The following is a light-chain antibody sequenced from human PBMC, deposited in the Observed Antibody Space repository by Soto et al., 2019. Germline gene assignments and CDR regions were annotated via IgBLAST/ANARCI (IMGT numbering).Light chain of an antibody. Sequence: EIVLTQSPGTLSLSPGEGGTLSCRASQSVSSSVLAWYQQKPGQAPRLLIYGASSRATGIPDRFSGSGSGTDFTLTISRLEAEDFAVYYCQQYGSSPVTFGGGTKVEIK. CDR3: QQYGSSPVT. V-gene: IGKV3-20*01. CDR2: GAS. CDR1: QSVSSSV. J-gene: IGKJ4*01.